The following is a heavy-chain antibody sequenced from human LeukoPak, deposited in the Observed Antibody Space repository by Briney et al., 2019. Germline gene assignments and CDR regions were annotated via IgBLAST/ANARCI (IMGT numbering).Heavy chain of an antibody. CDR3: ARAPYRYYDSSGYYSPFDY. CDR1: GGSISSSSYY. Sequence: KPSETLSLTCTVSGGSISSSSYYWGWIRQPPGKGLEWIGRIYYSGSTYYNPSLKSRVTISVDTSKNQFSLKLSSVTAADTAVYYCARAPYRYYDSSGYYSPFDYWGQGTLVTVSS. CDR2: IYYSGST. D-gene: IGHD3-22*01. V-gene: IGHV4-39*01. J-gene: IGHJ4*02.